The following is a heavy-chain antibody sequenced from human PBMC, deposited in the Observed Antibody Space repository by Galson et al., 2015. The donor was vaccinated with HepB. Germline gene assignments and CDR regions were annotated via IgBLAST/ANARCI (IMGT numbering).Heavy chain of an antibody. V-gene: IGHV1-18*04. Sequence: SVKVSCKASGYTFTSYGISWVRQAPGQGLEWMGWISAYNGNTNYAQKLQGSVTMTTDTSTSTAYMELRSLRSDDTAVYYCARDQRSGPKPTREWGQGTLVTVSS. J-gene: IGHJ4*02. CDR1: GYTFTSYG. D-gene: IGHD6-19*01. CDR3: ARDQRSGPKPTRE. CDR2: ISAYNGNT.